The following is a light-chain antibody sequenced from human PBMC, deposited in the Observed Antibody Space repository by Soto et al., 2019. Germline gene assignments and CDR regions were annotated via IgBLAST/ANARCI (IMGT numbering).Light chain of an antibody. CDR1: SSDVGSYNR. J-gene: IGLJ1*01. V-gene: IGLV2-18*02. Sequence: QSVLTQPPSVSGSPGQSVAISCTGTSSDVGSYNRVSWYQQPPGTAPKLMIYEVSNWPSGVPDRFSGSKSGNTASLTISGLQAEDEADYYCSSYTTSNTYVFGTGTKLTVL. CDR2: EVS. CDR3: SSYTTSNTYV.